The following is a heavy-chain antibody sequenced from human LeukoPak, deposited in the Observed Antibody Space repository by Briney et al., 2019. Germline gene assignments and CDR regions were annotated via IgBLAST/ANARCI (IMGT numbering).Heavy chain of an antibody. J-gene: IGHJ6*03. CDR3: ARLGPYGDDTYYMDV. Sequence: LSLTCTVAGGSISRYYWSWIRQPPGKGLEWIGHMSSSGSTNYNPSLKSRVTISVDPSKNQFSLKLSSVTAADTAVYYCARLGPYGDDTYYMDVWGKGTTVTVSS. CDR1: GGSISRYY. CDR2: MSSSGST. V-gene: IGHV4-4*09. D-gene: IGHD4-17*01.